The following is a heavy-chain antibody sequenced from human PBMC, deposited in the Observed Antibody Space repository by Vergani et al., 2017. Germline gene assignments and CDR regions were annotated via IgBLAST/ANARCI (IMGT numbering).Heavy chain of an antibody. Sequence: QLQLQESGPGLVKPSETLSLTCTVSGGSISSSSYYWGWIRQPPGKGLEWIGSIYYSGSTYYNPFLKSRVTISVDTSKNQFSLKLSSVTAADTAVYYCAIAVAGTVSQYYYYGMDVWGQGTTVTVSS. CDR2: IYYSGST. D-gene: IGHD6-19*01. V-gene: IGHV4-39*01. J-gene: IGHJ6*02. CDR3: AIAVAGTVSQYYYYGMDV. CDR1: GGSISSSSYY.